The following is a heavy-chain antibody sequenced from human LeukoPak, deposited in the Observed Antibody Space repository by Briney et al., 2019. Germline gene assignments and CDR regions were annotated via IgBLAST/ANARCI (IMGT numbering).Heavy chain of an antibody. Sequence: PSETLSLTCAVYGGSFSGYYWSWIRQPPGKGLEWIGEINRSGSTNYNPSLKSRVTISVDTSKNQFSLKLSSVTAADTAVYYCARGLYDYVWGSYRYPYYFDYWGQGTLVTVSS. CDR2: INRSGST. D-gene: IGHD3-16*02. J-gene: IGHJ4*02. V-gene: IGHV4-34*01. CDR1: GGSFSGYY. CDR3: ARGLYDYVWGSYRYPYYFDY.